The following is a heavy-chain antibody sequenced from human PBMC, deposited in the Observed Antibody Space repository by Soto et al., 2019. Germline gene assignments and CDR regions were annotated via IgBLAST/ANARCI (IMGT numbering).Heavy chain of an antibody. CDR2: INPSGGST. D-gene: IGHD4-17*01. J-gene: IGHJ6*02. Sequence: ASVKVSCKASGYTFTSYYMHWVRQAPGQGLEWMGIINPSGGSTSYAQKFQGRVTMTRDTSTSTVYMELSSLRSEDTAVYYCARDRVDGESPGCYYYGMDVWGQGTTVTVS. V-gene: IGHV1-46*01. CDR3: ARDRVDGESPGCYYYGMDV. CDR1: GYTFTSYY.